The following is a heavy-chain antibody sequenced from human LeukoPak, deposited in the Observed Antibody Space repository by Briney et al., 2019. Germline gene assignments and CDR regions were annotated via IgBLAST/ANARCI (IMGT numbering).Heavy chain of an antibody. CDR2: INPNSGGT. CDR3: ARDAEVCSSTSCYRYYYYGMDA. Sequence: ASVKVSCKASGYTFTGYYMHWVRQAPGQGLEWMGWINPNSGGTNYAQKFQGRVTMTRDTSISTAYMELSRLRSDDTAVYYCARDAEVCSSTSCYRYYYYGMDAWGQGTTVTVSS. CDR1: GYTFTGYY. J-gene: IGHJ6*02. V-gene: IGHV1-2*02. D-gene: IGHD2-2*02.